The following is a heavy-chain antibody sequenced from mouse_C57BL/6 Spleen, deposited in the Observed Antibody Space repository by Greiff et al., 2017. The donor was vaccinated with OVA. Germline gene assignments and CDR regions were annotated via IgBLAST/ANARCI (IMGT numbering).Heavy chain of an antibody. Sequence: QVQLQQSGAELVRPGTSVKLSCKASGYTFTSYWMHWVKQRPGQGLEWIGVIDPSDSYTNYNQKFKGKATLTVDTSSSTAYMQLSSLTSEDSAVYYCARKLDYDEAWFAYWGQGTLVTVSA. CDR2: IDPSDSYT. D-gene: IGHD2-4*01. J-gene: IGHJ3*01. CDR3: ARKLDYDEAWFAY. V-gene: IGHV1-59*01. CDR1: GYTFTSYW.